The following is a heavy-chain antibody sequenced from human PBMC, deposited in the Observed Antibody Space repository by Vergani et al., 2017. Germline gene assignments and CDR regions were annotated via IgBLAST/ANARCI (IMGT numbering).Heavy chain of an antibody. Sequence: QVQLVQSGAEVKKPGSSVKVSCKASGGTFSSYAISWVRQAPGQGLEWMGGIIPIFGTANYAQKFQGRVTITADESTSTAYMELSSLRSEDTAVYYCARGDXSRLSLGGLYAFDIWGQGTMVTVSS. J-gene: IGHJ3*02. CDR2: IIPIFGTA. CDR3: ARGDXSRLSLGGLYAFDI. D-gene: IGHD6-13*01. V-gene: IGHV1-69*01. CDR1: GGTFSSYA.